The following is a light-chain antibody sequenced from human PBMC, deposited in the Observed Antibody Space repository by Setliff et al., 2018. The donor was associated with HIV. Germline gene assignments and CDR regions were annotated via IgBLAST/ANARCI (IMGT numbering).Light chain of an antibody. J-gene: IGLJ2*01. CDR2: SDN. Sequence: QSALTQPPSASGTPGQRVTISCSGSTSNIGSNTVNWYQQLPGTAPKLPIFSDNQRPSGVPDRFSASKSGTSASLAISGLQSDDDSNYYCATWDDNLNGPLFGGGTKVTVL. CDR1: TSNIGSNT. V-gene: IGLV1-44*01. CDR3: ATWDDNLNGPL.